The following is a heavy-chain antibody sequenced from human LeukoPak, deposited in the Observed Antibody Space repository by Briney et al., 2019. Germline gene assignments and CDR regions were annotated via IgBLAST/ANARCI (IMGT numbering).Heavy chain of an antibody. CDR2: INPNSGGT. Sequence: ASVKVSCKASGYTFTGYYMRWVRQAPGQGLEWMGWINPNSGGTNYAPKFQGRVTMTEDRTTDTAYMELSSLRSEDTAVYYCATGRTLPYDHFWSGRYFDHWGQGTLVTVSS. J-gene: IGHJ4*02. CDR3: ATGRTLPYDHFWSGRYFDH. D-gene: IGHD3-3*01. CDR1: GYTFTGYY. V-gene: IGHV1-2*02.